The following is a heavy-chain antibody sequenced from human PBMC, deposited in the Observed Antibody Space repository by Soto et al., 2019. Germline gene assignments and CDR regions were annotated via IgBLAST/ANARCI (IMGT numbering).Heavy chain of an antibody. CDR3: ARDTSWGSYYYYYYMDV. CDR1: GFTFSSYS. Sequence: GGSLRLSCAASGFTFSSYSMNWVRQAPGKGLEWVSYISSSSSTIYYADSVKGRFTISRDNAKNSLYLQMNSLRAEDTAVYYCARDTSWGSYYYYYYMDVWGKGTTVTVSS. V-gene: IGHV3-48*01. D-gene: IGHD7-27*01. J-gene: IGHJ6*03. CDR2: ISSSSSTI.